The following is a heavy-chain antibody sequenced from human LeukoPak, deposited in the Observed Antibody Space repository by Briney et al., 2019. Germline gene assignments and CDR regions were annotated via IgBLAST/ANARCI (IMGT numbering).Heavy chain of an antibody. D-gene: IGHD6-13*01. V-gene: IGHV1-2*02. CDR2: INPNSGGT. J-gene: IGHJ4*02. Sequence: XWVRXXXXQXLEWMGWINPNSGGTNYAQKFQGRVTMTRDTSISTAYMELSRLRSDDTAVYYCAREAGGDGYSSSWYYYWGQGTLVTVSS. CDR3: AREAGGDGYSSSWYYY.